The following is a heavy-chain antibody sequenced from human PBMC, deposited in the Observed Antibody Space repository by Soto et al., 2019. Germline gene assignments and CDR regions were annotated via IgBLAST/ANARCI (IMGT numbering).Heavy chain of an antibody. Sequence: EVHLVESGGGLVQPGGSLRLSCAASGITFSNYWMTWVRQAPGKGLEWVANIKQDGSEKYYVDSGKGRFTISRDNAKNSLYLQMNSLRAEDTAVYYCARDQDDSSDAFDIWGQGTMVTVSS. V-gene: IGHV3-7*01. CDR3: ARDQDDSSDAFDI. CDR1: GITFSNYW. CDR2: IKQDGSEK. J-gene: IGHJ3*02. D-gene: IGHD3-3*01.